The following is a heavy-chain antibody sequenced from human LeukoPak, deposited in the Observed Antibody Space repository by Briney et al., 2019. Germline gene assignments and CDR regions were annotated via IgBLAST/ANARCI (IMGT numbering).Heavy chain of an antibody. CDR3: ARALGYSGSDYFDY. CDR2: IYTSGST. J-gene: IGHJ4*02. Sequence: SETLSLTCTVSGGSISSGSYYWSWIRQPAGKGLEWIGRIYTSGSTNYNPSLKSRVTISVDTSKNQFSLKLSSVTAADTAVYYYARALGYSGSDYFDYWGQGTLVTVSS. V-gene: IGHV4-61*02. D-gene: IGHD5-12*01. CDR1: GGSISSGSYY.